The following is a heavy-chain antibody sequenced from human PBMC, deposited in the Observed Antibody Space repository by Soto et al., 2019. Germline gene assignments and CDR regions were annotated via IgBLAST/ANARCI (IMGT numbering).Heavy chain of an antibody. CDR2: IKSKTDGGTT. V-gene: IGHV3-15*07. CDR1: GFTFSNAW. J-gene: IGHJ5*02. Sequence: PGGSLRLSCAASGFTFSNAWMNWVRQAPGKGLEWVGRIKSKTDGGTTDYAAPVKGRFTISRDDSKNTLYLQMNSLKTEDTAVYYCTTDFLGVEYYDYVWGSYRHPGGSYWFDPWGQGTLVTVSS. D-gene: IGHD3-16*02. CDR3: TTDFLGVEYYDYVWGSYRHPGGSYWFDP.